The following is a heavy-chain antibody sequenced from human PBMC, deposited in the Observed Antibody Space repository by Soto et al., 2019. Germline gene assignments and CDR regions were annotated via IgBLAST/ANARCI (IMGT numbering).Heavy chain of an antibody. CDR2: TISVFNTA. Sequence: QVQLEQSGAEVKKPGSSVKVSCKASGGTLSDHGVAWLRQAPGQGLEWMGGTISVFNTAKYAQKFQGRVTVTADKITNIAYREWNSLRCEATTCYFCARGVYCGVNYETGRSAFDIWGQGTMVIVSS. J-gene: IGHJ3*02. CDR1: GGTLSDHG. CDR3: ARGVYCGVNYETGRSAFDI. V-gene: IGHV1-69*06. D-gene: IGHD3-10*01.